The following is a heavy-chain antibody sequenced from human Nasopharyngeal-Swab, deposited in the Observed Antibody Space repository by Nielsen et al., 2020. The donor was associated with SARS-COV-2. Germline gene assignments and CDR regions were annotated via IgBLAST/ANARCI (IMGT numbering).Heavy chain of an antibody. CDR1: GGTFSSYA. J-gene: IGHJ4*02. V-gene: IGHV1-69*13. Sequence: SVKVSCKASGGTFSSYAIGWVRQAPGQGLEWMGGIIPIFGTANYAQKFQGRVTITADESTSTAYMELSSLRSEDTAVYYCARGTIVGATDYFDYWGQGTLVTVSS. CDR2: IIPIFGTA. D-gene: IGHD1-26*01. CDR3: ARGTIVGATDYFDY.